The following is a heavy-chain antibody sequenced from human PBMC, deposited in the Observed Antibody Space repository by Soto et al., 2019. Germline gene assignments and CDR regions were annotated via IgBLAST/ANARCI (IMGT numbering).Heavy chain of an antibody. CDR1: GYTFHSYG. Sequence: QVQLVQSGAEVKKPGASVTVSCKASGYTFHSYGISWVRQAPGQGLDWMGWVAAYRDDTHSAHKFQGRVTMTTDTSTSTAYMELRSLISDDTAVYYCARDWYCSGGSCYDTFDIWGQGTMVTVSS. CDR2: VAAYRDDT. J-gene: IGHJ3*02. CDR3: ARDWYCSGGSCYDTFDI. D-gene: IGHD2-15*01. V-gene: IGHV1-18*01.